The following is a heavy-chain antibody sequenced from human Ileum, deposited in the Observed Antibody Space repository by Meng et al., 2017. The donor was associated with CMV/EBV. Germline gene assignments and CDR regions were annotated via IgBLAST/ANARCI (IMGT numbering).Heavy chain of an antibody. CDR3: ARECVGEGDNCQWDYWFDP. CDR2: IDPSGSR. V-gene: IGHV4-4*07. D-gene: IGHD3-16*01. J-gene: IGHJ5*02. Sequence: VDLWGPAPGRVKPSGTRSPTCSVSGGSISGYYWSWVRQPAGKRLEWIGRIDPSGSRNYNPSLRDRITVSVDTSKNQFSLRLTSVTAADTAVYYCARECVGEGDNCQWDYWFDPWGHGTLVTVSS. CDR1: GGSISGYY.